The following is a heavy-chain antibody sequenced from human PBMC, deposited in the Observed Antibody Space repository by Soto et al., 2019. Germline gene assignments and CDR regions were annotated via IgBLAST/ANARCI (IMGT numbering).Heavy chain of an antibody. D-gene: IGHD3-9*01. CDR3: SRDDSDWFFN. J-gene: IGHJ4*02. CDR1: GFTFSDHY. V-gene: IGHV3-72*01. CDR2: SRNRVQSYST. Sequence: PGGSLRLSCAASGFTFSDHYMDWVRQAPGKGLEWVGRSRNRVQSYSTEYAESVKGRFTISRDDSKKTAYLQMNSLESEDTAVYYCSRDDSDWFFNWGRGTLVTVSS.